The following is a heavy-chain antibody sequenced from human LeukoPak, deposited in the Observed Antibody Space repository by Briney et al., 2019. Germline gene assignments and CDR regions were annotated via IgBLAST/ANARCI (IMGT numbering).Heavy chain of an antibody. CDR2: ISASGDTT. V-gene: IGHV3-23*01. CDR1: GFTFSTYA. Sequence: PGGSLRLSCAASGFTFSTYAMAWVRRAPGKGLEWVSGISASGDTTYYGDSVKGRFIISKDYSKNTLYLQMNGLRAEDTALYYCAFRPRSTVVAPWDYWGQGTLVTVSS. D-gene: IGHD3-22*01. CDR3: AFRPRSTVVAPWDY. J-gene: IGHJ4*02.